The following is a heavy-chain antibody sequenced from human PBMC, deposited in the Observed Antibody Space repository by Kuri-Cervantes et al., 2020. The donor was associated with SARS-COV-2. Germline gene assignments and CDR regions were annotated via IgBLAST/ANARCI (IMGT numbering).Heavy chain of an antibody. V-gene: IGHV1-69*13. CDR1: VGTFSSYA. D-gene: IGHD3-22*01. CDR3: ALGYWGSGYPRNYYYMDV. Sequence: SVKVSCKASVGTFSSYAISWVRQAPGQGLEWMGGIIPIFGTANYAQKFQGRVTITADESTSTAYMELSSLRSEDTAVYYCALGYWGSGYPRNYYYMDVWGKGTTVTVSS. CDR2: IIPIFGTA. J-gene: IGHJ6*03.